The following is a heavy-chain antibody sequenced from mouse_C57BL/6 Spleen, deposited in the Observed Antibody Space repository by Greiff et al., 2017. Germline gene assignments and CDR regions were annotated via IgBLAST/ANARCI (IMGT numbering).Heavy chain of an antibody. V-gene: IGHV1-47*01. CDR3: ARWGDGYYGGFAY. CDR1: GYTFTTYS. J-gene: IGHJ3*01. Sequence: QVQLQQSGAELVKPGASVKMSCKASGYTFTTYSIQWMKQNPGKSLEWIGNFHPSNDDTKYNEKFKGKATLTVDKSSSTVYLELSRLTSDDSAVDYCARWGDGYYGGFAYWGQGTLVTVSA. D-gene: IGHD2-3*01. CDR2: FHPSNDDT.